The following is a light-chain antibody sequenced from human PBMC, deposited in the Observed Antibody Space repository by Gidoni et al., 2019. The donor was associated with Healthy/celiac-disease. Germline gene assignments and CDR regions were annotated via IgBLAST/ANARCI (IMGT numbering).Light chain of an antibody. V-gene: IGKV3-20*01. Sequence: EIVLTQSPGTLSLSPGQRATLSCRARPSVSSSYLAWYQQQPGQAPRLLIYGASRRATGIPDRFSGSGSGTDFSLTISRLEPADFAVYYCQQYGSSPPLMYTFGQGTKLEIK. CDR2: GAS. CDR3: QQYGSSPPLMYT. CDR1: PSVSSSY. J-gene: IGKJ2*01.